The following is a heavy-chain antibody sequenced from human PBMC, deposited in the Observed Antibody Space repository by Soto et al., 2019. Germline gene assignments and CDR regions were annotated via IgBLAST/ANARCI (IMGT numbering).Heavy chain of an antibody. CDR3: ARDDEYDDNGLDY. J-gene: IGHJ4*02. D-gene: IGHD1-1*01. V-gene: IGHV3-33*01. CDR2: IVNHGGWK. Sequence: QVQLVESGGSVVQPGTSLRLSCAASGFSFSSYGMNWVSQAPGKGLEWVAVIVNHGGWKDYADSVRGRFTISRDNSRDTLFLVMNSLRVDDTAIYYCARDDEYDDNGLDYWGQGSLVTVSS. CDR1: GFSFSSYG.